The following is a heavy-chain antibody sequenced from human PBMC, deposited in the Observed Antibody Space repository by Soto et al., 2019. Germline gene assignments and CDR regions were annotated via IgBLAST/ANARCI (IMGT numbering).Heavy chain of an antibody. Sequence: GGSLRFSCAASGFTFSSYGMSWVRQAPGKGLEWVSTISGGGSTTYYADSVKGRFTISRDSSKNTLYLQMNSLRAEDTAVYYCARDQSWHDLVWWFVPWGQGTLVTVSS. CDR3: ARDQSWHDLVWWFVP. D-gene: IGHD1-1*01. CDR2: ISGGGSTT. CDR1: GFTFSSYG. J-gene: IGHJ5*02. V-gene: IGHV3-23*01.